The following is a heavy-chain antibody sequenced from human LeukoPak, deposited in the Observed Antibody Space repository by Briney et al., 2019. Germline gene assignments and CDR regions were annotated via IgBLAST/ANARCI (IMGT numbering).Heavy chain of an antibody. J-gene: IGHJ6*02. V-gene: IGHV4-61*05. CDR1: GGSISSSSYY. CDR2: IFYSGVT. CDR3: ARARIDYYAMDV. D-gene: IGHD5-24*01. Sequence: PSETLSLTCTVSGGSISSSSYYWGWIRQPPGKGLEWIGYIFYSGVTNYDPSLKSRVSISVDTSKNQFSLRLSSVTTADTAVYYCARARIDYYAMDVWGQGTTVTVSS.